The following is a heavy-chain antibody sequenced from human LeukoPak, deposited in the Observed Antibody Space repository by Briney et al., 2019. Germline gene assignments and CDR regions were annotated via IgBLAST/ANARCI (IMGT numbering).Heavy chain of an antibody. D-gene: IGHD3-3*01. CDR3: ARTGITIWFDP. J-gene: IGHJ5*02. CDR2: IYYSGST. Sequence: SETLSLTCTVSGGSISSYYWSWIRQPPGKGLEWIGYIYYSGSTNYNPSLKSRVTISVDTSKNQFSLKLSPVTAADTAVYYCARTGITIWFDPWGQGTLVTVSS. CDR1: GGSISSYY. V-gene: IGHV4-59*01.